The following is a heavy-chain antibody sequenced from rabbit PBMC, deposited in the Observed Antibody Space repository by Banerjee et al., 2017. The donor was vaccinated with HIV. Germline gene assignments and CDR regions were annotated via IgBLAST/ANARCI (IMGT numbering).Heavy chain of an antibody. CDR1: GLDFSARHY. CDR2: IDPVFGST. Sequence: QEQLVESGGGLVKPEGSLTLTCTASGLDFSARHYICWVRQAPGKGLEWIGYIDPVFGSTYYASWVNGRFTISSHNAQNTLYLQLNSLTAADTATYFCVRDYSSGWGDDAFDPWGPGTLVTVS. CDR3: VRDYSSGWGDDAFDP. V-gene: IGHV1S43*01. D-gene: IGHD4-1*01. J-gene: IGHJ2*01.